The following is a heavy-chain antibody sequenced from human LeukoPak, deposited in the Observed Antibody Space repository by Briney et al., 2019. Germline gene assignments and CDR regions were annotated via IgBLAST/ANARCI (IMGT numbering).Heavy chain of an antibody. J-gene: IGHJ4*02. D-gene: IGHD3-10*01. CDR3: ASEPYGHVY. CDR1: RDSISSSSYY. CDR2: IYYSGST. Sequence: SETLSLTCSVSRDSISSSSYYWGWVRQPPGKGREWIVSIYYSGSTYYTPSLKSRATISVDTSKTHFSLKLSSVTAADTAVYYCASEPYGHVYWGGGSLLTAAS. V-gene: IGHV4-39*07.